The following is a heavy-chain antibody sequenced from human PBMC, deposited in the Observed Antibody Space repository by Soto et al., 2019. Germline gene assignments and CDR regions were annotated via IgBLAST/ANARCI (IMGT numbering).Heavy chain of an antibody. CDR3: VKDSIDYGDYVGGHYYYYYGMDV. Sequence: GGSLRLSCAASGFTFSSYGMHWVRQAPGKGLEWVAVISYDGRNKYYADSVKGRFTISRDNSKNTLYLQMNSLRAEDTAVYYCVKDSIDYGDYVGGHYYYYYGMDVWGQGTTVTVSS. CDR2: ISYDGRNK. D-gene: IGHD4-17*01. V-gene: IGHV3-30*18. CDR1: GFTFSSYG. J-gene: IGHJ6*02.